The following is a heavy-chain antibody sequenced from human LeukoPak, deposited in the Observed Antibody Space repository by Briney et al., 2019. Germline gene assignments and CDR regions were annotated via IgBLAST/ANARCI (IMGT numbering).Heavy chain of an antibody. CDR1: GFIFSAYS. J-gene: IGHJ3*02. CDR2: ISSSSLTI. V-gene: IGHV3-48*01. D-gene: IGHD4-23*01. CDR3: ARDIHDYGVNSYGFDI. Sequence: PGGSLRLPCAASGFIFSAYSINWVRQAPGKGLEWVSYISSSSLTIYYADSVKGRFTISRGNAKNSLYLQMNNLRAEDTAVYYCARDIHDYGVNSYGFDIWGQGTLVTVSS.